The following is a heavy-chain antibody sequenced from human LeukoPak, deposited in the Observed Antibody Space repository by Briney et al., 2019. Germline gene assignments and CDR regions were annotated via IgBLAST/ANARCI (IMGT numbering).Heavy chain of an antibody. D-gene: IGHD2-2*01. Sequence: SQTLSLTCAISGDSVSSNSVTWNWIRLSPSRGLEWLGRTYYRSTWYNDYAVSVRGRITVNPDTSKNQFSLHLNSVTPEDTAVYYCARRLTQYDCFDPWGQGILVTVSS. CDR2: TYYRSTWYN. CDR1: GDSVSSNSVT. CDR3: ARRLTQYDCFDP. V-gene: IGHV6-1*01. J-gene: IGHJ5*02.